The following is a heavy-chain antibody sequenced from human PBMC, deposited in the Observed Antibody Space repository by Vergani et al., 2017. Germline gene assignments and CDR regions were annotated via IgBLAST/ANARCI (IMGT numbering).Heavy chain of an antibody. Sequence: EVQLVQSGAEVKKPGESLKISCKGSGYSFTSYWIGWVRQMPGKGLEWMGIIYPGDSDTRYSPSFQGPVTISADTSISTAYLQGSSLKASDTAMYYCAMYSPYGSGSSTFDPWGQGTLVTVSS. D-gene: IGHD3-10*01. CDR2: IYPGDSDT. V-gene: IGHV5-51*01. CDR1: GYSFTSYW. J-gene: IGHJ5*02. CDR3: AMYSPYGSGSSTFDP.